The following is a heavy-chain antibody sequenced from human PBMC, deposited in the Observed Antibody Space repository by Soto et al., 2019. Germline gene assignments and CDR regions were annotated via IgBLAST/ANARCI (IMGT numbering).Heavy chain of an antibody. V-gene: IGHV1-18*01. D-gene: IGHD1-1*01. CDR3: ARGRYGDY. CDR1: GYAFTTYG. CDR2: ISAHNGNT. J-gene: IGHJ4*02. Sequence: QVHLVQSGAEVKKPGASVKVSCKGSGYAFTTYGITWVRQAPGQGLEWMGWISAHNGNTNYAQEPQGRGTVTRDTSTSTAYMELRGLRSDATAVYYCARGRYGDYWGQGALVTVSS.